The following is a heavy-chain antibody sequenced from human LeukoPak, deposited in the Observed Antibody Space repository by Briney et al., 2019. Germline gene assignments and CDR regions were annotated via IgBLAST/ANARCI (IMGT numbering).Heavy chain of an antibody. CDR1: GFTFSSYW. J-gene: IGHJ3*02. Sequence: GGSLRLSCAASGFTFSSYWMSWVRQAPGKGLEWVANINQDGSEKYYVDSVKGRFTISRDNAKNSLYLQMNSLRAEDTAVYYCASKGRGDAFDIWGQGTMVTVSS. D-gene: IGHD5-24*01. CDR2: INQDGSEK. CDR3: ASKGRGDAFDI. V-gene: IGHV3-7*01.